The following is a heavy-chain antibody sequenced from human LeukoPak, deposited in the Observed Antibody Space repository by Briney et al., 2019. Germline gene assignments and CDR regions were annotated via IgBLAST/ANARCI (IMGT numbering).Heavy chain of an antibody. J-gene: IGHJ6*03. CDR2: ISAYNGNT. CDR3: ARVGHYYYYMDV. CDR1: GYTFTSYG. Sequence: ASVKVSCKASGYTFTSYGISWVRQAPGQGLEWMGWISAYNGNTHYAQKLQGRVTMTTDTSTSTVYMELRSLRSDDTAVYYCARVGHYYYYMDVWGKGTTVTVSS. V-gene: IGHV1-18*01.